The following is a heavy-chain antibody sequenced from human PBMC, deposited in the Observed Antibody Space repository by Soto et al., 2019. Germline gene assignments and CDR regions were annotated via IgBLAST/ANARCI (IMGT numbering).Heavy chain of an antibody. Sequence: ASVKVSCKASGYTFTSYAMHWVRQAPGQRLEWMGWINAGNGNTKYSQKFQGRVTITRDTSASTAYMELSSLRSEDAAVYYCARDSDFWSGYYMPFDYWGQGTLVTVSS. V-gene: IGHV1-3*01. CDR3: ARDSDFWSGYYMPFDY. D-gene: IGHD3-3*01. J-gene: IGHJ4*02. CDR2: INAGNGNT. CDR1: GYTFTSYA.